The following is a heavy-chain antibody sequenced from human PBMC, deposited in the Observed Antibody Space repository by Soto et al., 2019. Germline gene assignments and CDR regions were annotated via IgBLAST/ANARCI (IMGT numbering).Heavy chain of an antibody. J-gene: IGHJ1*01. Sequence: SETLSLTCTVSGGSISSGGYYWSWIRQHPGKGLEWIGYIYYSGSTYYNPSLKSRVTISVDTSKNQFSLKLSSVTAADTAVYYCARVAYCSSTSCQSAEYFQHWGQGTLVTVSS. CDR2: IYYSGST. V-gene: IGHV4-31*03. CDR3: ARVAYCSSTSCQSAEYFQH. D-gene: IGHD2-2*01. CDR1: GGSISSGGYY.